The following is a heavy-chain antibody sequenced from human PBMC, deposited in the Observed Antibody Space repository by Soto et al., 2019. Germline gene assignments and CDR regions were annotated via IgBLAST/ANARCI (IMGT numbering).Heavy chain of an antibody. V-gene: IGHV3-74*01. J-gene: IGHJ6*02. CDR1: GFTFSSYW. CDR2: INSDGSST. D-gene: IGHD6-13*01. CDR3: ARDLKQQLVLHYYYYYGMDV. Sequence: EVQLVESGGGLVQPGGSLRLSCAASGFTFSSYWMHWVRQAPGKGLVWVSRINSDGSSTSYADSVKGRFTISRDNAKNTLYLQMNSLRAEDTAVYYCARDLKQQLVLHYYYYYGMDVWGQGTAVTVSS.